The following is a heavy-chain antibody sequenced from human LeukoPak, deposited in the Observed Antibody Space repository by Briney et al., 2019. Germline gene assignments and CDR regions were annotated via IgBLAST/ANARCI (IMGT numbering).Heavy chain of an antibody. D-gene: IGHD4-17*01. CDR3: ARDGYYGDYYYGMDV. V-gene: IGHV3-30*03. Sequence: GGSLRLSCAASGFTFSSYGMHWVRQAPGKGLEWVAVISYDGSNKYYADSVKGRFTISRDNSKNTLYLQINSLRAEDTAVYYCARDGYYGDYYYGMDVWGQGTTVTVSS. CDR1: GFTFSSYG. J-gene: IGHJ6*02. CDR2: ISYDGSNK.